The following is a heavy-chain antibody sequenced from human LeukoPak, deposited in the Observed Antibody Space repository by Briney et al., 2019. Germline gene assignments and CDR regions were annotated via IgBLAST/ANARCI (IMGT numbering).Heavy chain of an antibody. CDR2: MNPNSGNT. CDR3: ARGRSIAARHNYYMDV. D-gene: IGHD6-6*01. V-gene: IGHV1-8*03. J-gene: IGHJ6*03. Sequence: ASVKVSCKASGYTFTSYDINWVRQATGQGLEWMGWMNPNSGNTGYAQKFQGRVTITRNTSISTAYMELSSLRSEDTAVYYCARGRSIAARHNYYMDVWGKGTTVTVSS. CDR1: GYTFTSYD.